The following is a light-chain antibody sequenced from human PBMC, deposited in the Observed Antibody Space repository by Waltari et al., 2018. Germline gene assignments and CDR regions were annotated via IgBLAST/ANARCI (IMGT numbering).Light chain of an antibody. CDR2: GAS. CDR3: QQYNNWPSIT. CDR1: QNVSST. J-gene: IGKJ5*01. Sequence: ETVMTPSPASLSVSPGEGAILSCRASQNVSSTVAWYHHKPGQAPRLLIFGASTRATGIPARFSGSGSGTEFTLTISSLQSEDFAVYYCQQYNNWPSITFGQGTRLEIK. V-gene: IGKV3-15*01.